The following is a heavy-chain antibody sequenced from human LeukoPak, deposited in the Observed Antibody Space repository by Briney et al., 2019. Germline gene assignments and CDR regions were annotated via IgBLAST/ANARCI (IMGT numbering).Heavy chain of an antibody. J-gene: IGHJ3*02. D-gene: IGHD1-1*01. V-gene: IGHV3-33*07. CDR1: GFTFSSYD. Sequence: GGSLRLSCAASGFTFSSYDMYWVRQAPGKGLDWVASVRYDGSQKNYADSVKGRFTLSRDNFKNSLYLQMNSLRVEDTAVYYCARSPPLWNGDAFDIWGQGTMVTVSS. CDR2: VRYDGSQK. CDR3: ARSPPLWNGDAFDI.